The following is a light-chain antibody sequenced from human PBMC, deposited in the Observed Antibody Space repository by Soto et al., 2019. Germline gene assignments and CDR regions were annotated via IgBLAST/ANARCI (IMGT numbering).Light chain of an antibody. CDR2: EVT. CDR3: NSLRVNHLYV. V-gene: IGLV2-14*01. CDR1: SSDVGRYNT. J-gene: IGLJ1*01. Sequence: QSALTQPASVSGSPGQTITISCTGTSSDVGRYNTVSWYQHHPGKAPKLIIYEVTHRPAGISARFSASKSGNTASLTISGLQADDEADYYCNSLRVNHLYVFVSGTKLTVL.